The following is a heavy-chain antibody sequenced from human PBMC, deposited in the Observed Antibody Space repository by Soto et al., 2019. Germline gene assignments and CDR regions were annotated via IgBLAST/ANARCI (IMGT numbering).Heavy chain of an antibody. D-gene: IGHD4-17*01. CDR3: ARDLGDGDKAFDI. V-gene: IGHV4-31*03. Sequence: QVQLQESGPGLVKPSQTLSLTCTVSGGSISSSGYYWSWIRQHPGKGLEWIGYIYYSGGTYYNPSLQSRVTISVDTSKNQFSLKLSSVTAADTAVYYCARDLGDGDKAFDIWGQGTMVTVSS. J-gene: IGHJ3*02. CDR2: IYYSGGT. CDR1: GGSISSSGYY.